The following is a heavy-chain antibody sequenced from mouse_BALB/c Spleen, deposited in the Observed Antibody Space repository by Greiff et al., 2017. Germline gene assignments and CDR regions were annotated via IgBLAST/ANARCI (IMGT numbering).Heavy chain of an antibody. V-gene: IGHV1-37*01. J-gene: IGHJ4*01. Sequence: VQLQQSGPELVKPGASVKISCKASGYSFTGYFMHWVKQSHGKSLEWIGRINPYNGDTFYNQKFKGKATLTVDTSSSTAHMELLSLTSEDSAVYYCGRDWDYGSSDAMDYWGQGTSVTVSS. CDR1: GYSFTGYF. D-gene: IGHD1-1*01. CDR3: GRDWDYGSSDAMDY. CDR2: INPYNGDT.